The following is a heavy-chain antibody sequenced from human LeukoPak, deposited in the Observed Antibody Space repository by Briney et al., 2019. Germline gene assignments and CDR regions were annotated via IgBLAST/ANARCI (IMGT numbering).Heavy chain of an antibody. Sequence: GGSLRLSCTASGFTFNYYAMSWVRQAPGKGLEWVSAISGSGGSTNYADSVKGRFTISRDNSKNTLYLQMNSLSAEDTAVYYCAKDGGVRGGHYWGQGTLVTVSS. V-gene: IGHV3-23*01. D-gene: IGHD3-10*01. J-gene: IGHJ4*02. CDR2: ISGSGGST. CDR3: AKDGGVRGGHY. CDR1: GFTFNYYA.